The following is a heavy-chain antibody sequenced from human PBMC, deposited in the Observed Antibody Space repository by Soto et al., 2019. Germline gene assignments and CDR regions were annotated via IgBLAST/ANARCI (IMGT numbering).Heavy chain of an antibody. J-gene: IGHJ2*01. CDR3: ARGAAGRWFFDL. CDR1: GFTFSSYW. V-gene: IGHV3-74*01. Sequence: EVQLVESGGGLVQPGWSLRLSCAASGFTFSSYWMHWVRQAPGKGLVWVSRINSDGSRTNYADSVKGQFTISRDNAKNPLYLQMNSLRAEESAVYFCARGAAGRWFFDLWGRGTLVTVSS. D-gene: IGHD6-13*01. CDR2: INSDGSRT.